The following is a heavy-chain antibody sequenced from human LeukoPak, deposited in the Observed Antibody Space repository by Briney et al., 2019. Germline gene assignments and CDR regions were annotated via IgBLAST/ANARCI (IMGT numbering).Heavy chain of an antibody. J-gene: IGHJ6*03. V-gene: IGHV4-34*01. D-gene: IGHD2-2*02. CDR1: GGSFSGYY. Sequence: SETLSLACAVYGGSFSGYYWSWIRQPPGKGLEWIGEINHSGSTNYNPSLKSRVTISVDTSKNQFSLKLSSVTAADTAVYYCARGRSVVVPAAIRTNYYYYMDVWGKGTTVTVSS. CDR3: ARGRSVVVPAAIRTNYYYYMDV. CDR2: INHSGST.